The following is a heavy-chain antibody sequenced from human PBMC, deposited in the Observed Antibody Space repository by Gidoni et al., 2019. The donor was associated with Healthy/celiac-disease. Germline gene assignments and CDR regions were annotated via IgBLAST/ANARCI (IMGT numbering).Heavy chain of an antibody. D-gene: IGHD5-12*01. Sequence: EVQLVESGGGLVKPGGSLRLSCAASGFTFSSYSMNWVRQAPGKGLECVSSISSSSSYIYYADSVKVRFTISRDNAKNSLYLQMNSLRAEDTAVYYCARDLDSGYEGALGYWGQGTLVTVSS. CDR2: ISSSSSYI. J-gene: IGHJ4*02. CDR3: ARDLDSGYEGALGY. V-gene: IGHV3-21*01. CDR1: GFTFSSYS.